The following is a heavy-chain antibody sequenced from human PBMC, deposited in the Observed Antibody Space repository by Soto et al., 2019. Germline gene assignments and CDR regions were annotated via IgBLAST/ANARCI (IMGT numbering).Heavy chain of an antibody. CDR3: ATSTGFPGFDH. Sequence: GGSLRLSCAASGFTVSSNYMSWVRQAPGKGLEWVSVLYAGGTTFYADSVKGRFTVSRDNSKNTVFLQMNSLRGEDTAVYYCATSTGFPGFDHWGQGSLVTVSS. CDR1: GFTVSSNY. CDR2: LYAGGTT. J-gene: IGHJ4*02. D-gene: IGHD6-19*01. V-gene: IGHV3-66*01.